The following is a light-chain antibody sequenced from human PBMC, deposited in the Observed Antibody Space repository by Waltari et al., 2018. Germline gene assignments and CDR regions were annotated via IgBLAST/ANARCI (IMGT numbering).Light chain of an antibody. Sequence: ELLLTQSPGTLSLSPGERATLSCRASQSGSSAFLAWYQQKPGQAPRLLIYGASYRATGIPDRFSGSGSGADFTLAINRLEPEDFAVYYCQHYVNSPQVTFGGGTKVEIK. V-gene: IGKV3-20*01. CDR2: GAS. CDR1: QSGSSAF. J-gene: IGKJ4*01. CDR3: QHYVNSPQVT.